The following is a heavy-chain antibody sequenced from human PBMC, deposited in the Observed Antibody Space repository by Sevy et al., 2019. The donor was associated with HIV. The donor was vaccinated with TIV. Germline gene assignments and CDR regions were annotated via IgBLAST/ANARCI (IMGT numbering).Heavy chain of an antibody. CDR2: FGIAGDT. Sequence: GGSLRLSCAASGFTFSYYDMHWVRQPTGKGLEWVSGFGIAGDTYYSDSVKDRFTISRENAKNSLYLQMNSLRAGDTAVYYCARKSVSYSHFDYWGQGTLVTVSS. CDR1: GFTFSYYD. CDR3: ARKSVSYSHFDY. J-gene: IGHJ4*02. D-gene: IGHD1-26*01. V-gene: IGHV3-13*01.